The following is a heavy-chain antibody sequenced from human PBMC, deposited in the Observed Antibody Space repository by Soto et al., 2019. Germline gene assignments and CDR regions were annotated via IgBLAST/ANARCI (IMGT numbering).Heavy chain of an antibody. J-gene: IGHJ6*02. CDR3: ARLYTMDV. V-gene: IGHV5-51*01. CDR2: IYPGDSDT. CDR1: GYIFSSYW. Sequence: LGESLKISCKGSGYIFSSYWIAWVRQMPGKGLEWMGIIYPGDSDTRYSPSFQGQVTISADKSISTAYLQWSSLKASDTAIYYCARLYTMDVWGQGTAVTVSS.